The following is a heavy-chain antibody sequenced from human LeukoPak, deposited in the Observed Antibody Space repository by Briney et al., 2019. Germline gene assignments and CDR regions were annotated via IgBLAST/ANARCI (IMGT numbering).Heavy chain of an antibody. CDR3: AIRGYSYSNVLDAFDI. Sequence: GESLKISCKGSGYSFTDNWIAWVRQMPGKGLEWMGIIYCGDSDTTYSPSFQGQVTISADKSINTAYLQWSSLKASDTAMYYCAIRGYSYSNVLDAFDIWGQGTMVTVSS. CDR1: GYSFTDNW. V-gene: IGHV5-51*01. J-gene: IGHJ3*02. CDR2: IYCGDSDT. D-gene: IGHD5-18*01.